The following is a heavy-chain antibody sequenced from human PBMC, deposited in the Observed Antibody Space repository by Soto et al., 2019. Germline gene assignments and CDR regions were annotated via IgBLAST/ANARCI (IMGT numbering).Heavy chain of an antibody. D-gene: IGHD2-21*02. Sequence: QVQLVESGGGVVQPGRSLRLSCAASGFTFSSYAMHWVRQAPGKGLEWVAVISYDGSNKYYADSVKGRFTISRDNSKNKLYLQMNSRRAEDTAVYYCARGFVVVTASNWFDPWGQGTLVTVSS. CDR3: ARGFVVVTASNWFDP. CDR1: GFTFSSYA. V-gene: IGHV3-30-3*01. J-gene: IGHJ5*02. CDR2: ISYDGSNK.